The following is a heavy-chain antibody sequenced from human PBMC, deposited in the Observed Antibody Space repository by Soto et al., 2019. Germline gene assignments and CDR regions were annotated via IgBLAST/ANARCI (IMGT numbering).Heavy chain of an antibody. Sequence: PSETLSLTCTVSGGSISSYYWSWIRQPPGKGLEWIGYIYYSGSTNYNPSLKSRVTISVDTSKNQFSLKLSSVTAADTAVYYCARLQKPQWPLDPWGQGTLVTVSS. V-gene: IGHV4-59*08. CDR3: ARLQKPQWPLDP. CDR2: IYYSGST. D-gene: IGHD6-19*01. CDR1: GGSISSYY. J-gene: IGHJ5*02.